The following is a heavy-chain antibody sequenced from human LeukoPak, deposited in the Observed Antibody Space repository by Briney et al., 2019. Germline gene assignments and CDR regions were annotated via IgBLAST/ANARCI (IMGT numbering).Heavy chain of an antibody. Sequence: KPGGSLRLSCAASGFTFSSYSMNWVRQAPGKGLEWVSSISSSSSYIYYADSVKGRFTISSDNAKNSLYLQMNSLRAEDTAVYYCARDRDYVSSGWSSYAFDIWGQGTMVTVSS. CDR2: ISSSSSYI. J-gene: IGHJ3*02. CDR3: ARDRDYVSSGWSSYAFDI. V-gene: IGHV3-21*01. CDR1: GFTFSSYS. D-gene: IGHD6-19*01.